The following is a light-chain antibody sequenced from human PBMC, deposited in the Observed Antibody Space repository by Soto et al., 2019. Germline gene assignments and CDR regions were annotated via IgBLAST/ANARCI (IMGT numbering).Light chain of an antibody. CDR2: GAS. J-gene: IGKJ4*01. CDR1: QSVSSY. Sequence: EIVLTQSPATLSLSPGERATLSCRASQSVSSYLAWYQQKPGQAPRLLISGASNRATGIPERFSGSGSGTDFTLTITRLEPEDFAVYYCQQYDNWPLTFGGGT. V-gene: IGKV3-11*01. CDR3: QQYDNWPLT.